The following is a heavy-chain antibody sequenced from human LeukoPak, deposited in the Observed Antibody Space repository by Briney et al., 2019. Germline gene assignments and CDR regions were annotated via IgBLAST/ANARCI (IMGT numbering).Heavy chain of an antibody. D-gene: IGHD5-24*01. CDR3: VGGYKYYFDY. J-gene: IGHJ4*02. CDR1: GFTFSSYT. Sequence: GGSLRLSCAASGFTFSSYTMNWVRQAPGKGLEWVSSISSSSSHTHYADSVKGRFTISRDNAKNTLSLQMNSLRAEDTAVYYCVGGYKYYFDYWGQGTLVTVSS. V-gene: IGHV3-21*01. CDR2: ISSSSSHT.